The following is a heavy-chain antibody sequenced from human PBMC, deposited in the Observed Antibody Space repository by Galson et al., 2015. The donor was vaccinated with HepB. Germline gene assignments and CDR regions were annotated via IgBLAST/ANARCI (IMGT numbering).Heavy chain of an antibody. CDR3: TTEDSSSWNLFDY. CDR2: IKSKTDGGTT. CDR1: GFTFSNAW. D-gene: IGHD6-13*01. Sequence: SLRLSCAASGFTFSNAWMNWVRQAPGKGLEWVGRIKSKTDGGTTDYAAPVKGRFTISRDDSKNTLYLQMNSLKTEDTAVYYCTTEDSSSWNLFDYWGQGTLVTVSS. V-gene: IGHV3-15*07. J-gene: IGHJ4*02.